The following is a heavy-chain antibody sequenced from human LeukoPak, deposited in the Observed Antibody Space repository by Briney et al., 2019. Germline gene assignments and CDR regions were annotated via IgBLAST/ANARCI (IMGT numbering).Heavy chain of an antibody. CDR1: GFTFSSYG. J-gene: IGHJ3*02. V-gene: IGHV3-30*02. CDR2: IRYDGSNK. D-gene: IGHD3-22*01. Sequence: PGGSLRLSCAASGFTFSSYGMHWVRQAPGKGLEWVAFIRYDGSNKYYADSVKGRFTISRDNSKNTLYLQMNSLRAEDTAVYYCTPDPWSYYNSSGPNLNGFDIWGQGTMVTVSS. CDR3: TPDPWSYYNSSGPNLNGFDI.